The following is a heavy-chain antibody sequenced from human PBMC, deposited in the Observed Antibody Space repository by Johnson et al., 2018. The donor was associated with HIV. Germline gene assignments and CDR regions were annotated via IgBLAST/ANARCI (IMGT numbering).Heavy chain of an antibody. CDR2: ISYDGSNK. V-gene: IGHV3-30*19. CDR3: ARVRLREQKLDAFDI. Sequence: QVQLVESGGGVVQPGGSLRLSCAASGFTFSSYGMHWVRQAPGKGLEWVAVISYDGSNKYYADSVKGRFTISRDNSKNTLYLQMNSLRAEDTAVYYCARVRLREQKLDAFDIWGQGTMVTVSS. D-gene: IGHD1-26*01. CDR1: GFTFSSYG. J-gene: IGHJ3*02.